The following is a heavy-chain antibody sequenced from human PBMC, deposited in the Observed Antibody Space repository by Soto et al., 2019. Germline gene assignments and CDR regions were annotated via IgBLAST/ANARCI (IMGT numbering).Heavy chain of an antibody. CDR1: GFTFSSYG. D-gene: IGHD6-19*01. J-gene: IGHJ6*04. CDR2: ISYDGSNK. V-gene: IGHV3-30*18. Sequence: QVQLVESGGGVVQPGTSLRLSCAASGFTFSSYGMHWVRQAPGKGLEWVAVISYDGSNKYYADSVKGRFTISRDNSKNTLYLQMNSLRAEDTAVYYCAKARLMRLRGYRSGLDVWGKGTTVTVFS. CDR3: AKARLMRLRGYRSGLDV.